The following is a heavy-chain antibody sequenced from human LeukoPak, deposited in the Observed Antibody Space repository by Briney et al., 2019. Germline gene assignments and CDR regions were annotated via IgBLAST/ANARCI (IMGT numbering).Heavy chain of an antibody. Sequence: GGSLRLSCSASGFTFSSYAMHWVRQAPGKGLEYVSAISSNGGSTYYADSVKGRFTISGDNSKNTLYLQMSSLRAEDTAVYYCVKGTGTKYYYYGMDVWGQGTTVTVSS. CDR2: ISSNGGST. J-gene: IGHJ6*02. V-gene: IGHV3-64D*06. CDR3: VKGTGTKYYYYGMDV. D-gene: IGHD3/OR15-3a*01. CDR1: GFTFSSYA.